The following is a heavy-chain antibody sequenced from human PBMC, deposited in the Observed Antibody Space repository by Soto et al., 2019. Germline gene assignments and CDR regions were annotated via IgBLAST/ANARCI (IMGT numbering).Heavy chain of an antibody. CDR1: GDSVSSPYY. J-gene: IGHJ5*02. CDR2: VFHTGTT. V-gene: IGHV4-4*02. Sequence: QVQLQESGPGLVKPSGTLSLTCAVSGDSVSSPYYWCWVRQPPGKGLEWIGEVFHTGTTSYNPSLGSRVTISMDKSNNQFYLDLSYVTAADTAVYYCARSAVWYAVLSWGPGTLVIVSS. D-gene: IGHD3-16*01. CDR3: ARSAVWYAVLS.